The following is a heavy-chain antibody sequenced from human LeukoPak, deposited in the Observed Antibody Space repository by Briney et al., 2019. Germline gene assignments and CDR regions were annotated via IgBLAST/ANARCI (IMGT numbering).Heavy chain of an antibody. Sequence: GRSLRLSCAASGFTFSDYYMGWIRQAPGKGLEWVSSITSSGSTIYYADSVKGRFTISRDNAKNSLYLQMNSLRVEDTAMYYCAGVYSGSSFDYWGQGTLVTVSS. V-gene: IGHV3-11*01. CDR1: GFTFSDYY. CDR2: ITSSGSTI. J-gene: IGHJ4*02. CDR3: AGVYSGSSFDY. D-gene: IGHD1-26*01.